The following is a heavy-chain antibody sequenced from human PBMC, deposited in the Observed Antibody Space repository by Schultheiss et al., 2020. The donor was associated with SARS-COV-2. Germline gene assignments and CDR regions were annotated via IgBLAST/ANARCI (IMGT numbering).Heavy chain of an antibody. D-gene: IGHD1-1*01. J-gene: IGHJ5*02. V-gene: IGHV3-30-3*01. CDR2: ISYDGSNK. Sequence: GGSLRLSCAASVFTFSSYAMHWVRQAPGKGLEWVAVISYDGSNKYYADSVKGRFTISRDNSKNTLYLQMNSLRAEDTAVYYCARSGTLYNWFDPWGQGTLVTVSS. CDR3: ARSGTLYNWFDP. CDR1: VFTFSSYA.